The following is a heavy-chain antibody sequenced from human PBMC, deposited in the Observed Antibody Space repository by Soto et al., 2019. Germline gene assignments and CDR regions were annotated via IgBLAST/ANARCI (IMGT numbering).Heavy chain of an antibody. CDR1: GYTFTSYG. CDR2: ISAYSGNT. V-gene: IGHV1-18*04. J-gene: IGHJ4*02. D-gene: IGHD6-19*01. CDR3: ARDGGKWLVQYYFDY. Sequence: GASVKVSCKASGYTFTSYGISWVRQAPGQGLEWMGWISAYSGNTNYAQKLQGRVTMTTDTSTSTAYMELRSLRSDDTAVYYCARDGGKWLVQYYFDYWGQGTLVTVYS.